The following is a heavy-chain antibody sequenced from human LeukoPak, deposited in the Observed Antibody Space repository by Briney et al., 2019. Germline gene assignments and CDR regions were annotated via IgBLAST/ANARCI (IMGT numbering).Heavy chain of an antibody. J-gene: IGHJ6*03. D-gene: IGHD3-9*01. V-gene: IGHV1-2*02. Sequence: ASVKASCKASGYTFTGYYMHWVRQAPGQGLEWMGWINPNSGGTNYAQKFQGRVTMTRDTSISTAYMELSRLRSDDTAVYYCARERPPRYDILTGYHYYYYMDVWGKGTTVTVS. CDR2: INPNSGGT. CDR1: GYTFTGYY. CDR3: ARERPPRYDILTGYHYYYYMDV.